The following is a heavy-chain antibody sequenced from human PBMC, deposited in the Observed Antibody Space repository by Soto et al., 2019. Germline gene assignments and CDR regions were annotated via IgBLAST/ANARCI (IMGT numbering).Heavy chain of an antibody. CDR1: GFSLSTSGVG. D-gene: IGHD6-6*01. CDR2: IYWSGDE. V-gene: IGHV2-5*01. J-gene: IGHJ3*02. CDR3: ARGLATLPVFAFDI. Sequence: KESGPTLVKPTQTLTLTCSFSGFSLSTSGVGVGWIRQSPGKALEWLALIYWSGDEHYRPSPKSRLSIIKDTSKNHVVLIMTDMDPVDTATYYCARGLATLPVFAFDIWGQGTMVTVSS.